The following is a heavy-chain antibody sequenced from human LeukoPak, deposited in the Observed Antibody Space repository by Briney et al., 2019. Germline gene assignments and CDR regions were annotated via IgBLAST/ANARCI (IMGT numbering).Heavy chain of an antibody. CDR2: IYTTGTT. V-gene: IGHV4-59*10. CDR1: GGSINSYY. J-gene: IGHJ4*02. CDR3: GRQGYTASYYFVEY. D-gene: IGHD3-10*01. Sequence: SETLSLTCAVSGGSINSYYWGWVRQAAGKGLEWIGRIYTTGTTNYSPSLKRRLTVSLNTSKNQFSLQLRSGTAADTAVDYCGRQGYTASYYFVEYWSQGTLVRVPS.